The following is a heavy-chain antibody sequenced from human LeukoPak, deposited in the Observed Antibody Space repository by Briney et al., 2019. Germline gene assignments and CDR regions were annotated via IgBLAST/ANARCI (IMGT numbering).Heavy chain of an antibody. V-gene: IGHV3-72*01. CDR3: GRIAINANNGMDV. CDR2: SRNKASSYTT. CDR1: GFKFSDLY. D-gene: IGHD1/OR15-1a*01. J-gene: IGHJ6*02. Sequence: PGGSQRHSCAASGFKFSDLYIDWVRQPPGKGXXXXXXSRNKASSYTTGYAASVEGRFTISKDVSESSLYLQMNSLRTEDTAVYYCGRIAINANNGMDVWGQGTTVTVSS.